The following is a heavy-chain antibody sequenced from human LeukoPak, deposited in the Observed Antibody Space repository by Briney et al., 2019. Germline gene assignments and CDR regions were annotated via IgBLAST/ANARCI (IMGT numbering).Heavy chain of an antibody. V-gene: IGHV3-23*01. CDR3: AKDGGFNWNWLIPYNWFDP. CDR1: GFTFSSYA. Sequence: PGGSLRLSCAASGFTFSSYAMSWVRQAPGKGLEWVSAISGSGGSTYYADSVRGRFTISRDNSKNTLYLQMNSLRAEDTAVYYCAKDGGFNWNWLIPYNWFDPWGQGTLVTVSS. J-gene: IGHJ5*02. CDR2: ISGSGGST. D-gene: IGHD1-7*01.